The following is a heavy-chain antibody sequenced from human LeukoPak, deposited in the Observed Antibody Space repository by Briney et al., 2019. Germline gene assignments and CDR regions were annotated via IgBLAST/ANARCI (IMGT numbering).Heavy chain of an antibody. D-gene: IGHD3-22*01. J-gene: IGHJ4*02. CDR2: INADNGKT. V-gene: IGHV1-3*01. CDR1: GYSFTTYA. Sequence: ASVKVSCKASGYSFTTYAMHWVRQAPGQRLEWMGWINADNGKTKYLQKLQDRVTFTRDTSASIAYMELSSLRPEDTAVYYCARISSIYYYDSSGYYAFDYWGQGTLVTVSS. CDR3: ARISSIYYYDSSGYYAFDY.